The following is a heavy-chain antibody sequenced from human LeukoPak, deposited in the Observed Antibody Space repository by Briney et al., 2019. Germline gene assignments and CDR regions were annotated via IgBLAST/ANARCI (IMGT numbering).Heavy chain of an antibody. CDR2: ISWNSGSI. D-gene: IGHD4-17*01. CDR1: GFTFDDYA. J-gene: IGHJ4*02. CDR3: TTRDYGDQDY. Sequence: GRSLRLSCAASGFTFDDYAMHWVRQAPGKGLEWVSGISWNSGSIGYADSVKGRFIISRDNAKNSLYLQMDSLKTEDTAVYYCTTRDYGDQDYWGQGTLVTVSS. V-gene: IGHV3-9*01.